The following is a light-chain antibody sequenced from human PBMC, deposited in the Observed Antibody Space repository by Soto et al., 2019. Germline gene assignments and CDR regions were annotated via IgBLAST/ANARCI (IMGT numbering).Light chain of an antibody. V-gene: IGKV1-5*03. CDR3: QQYSSKLWP. CDR2: KAS. CDR1: QTISSW. Sequence: IKLKNSPATLSGTVGDRVTITCRASQTISSWLAWYQQKPGKAPKLLIYKASTMKSGVPARFSGSGSGTEFTLTISSLEPEDFAAYYCQQYSSKLWPFGQGTKVDIK. J-gene: IGKJ1*01.